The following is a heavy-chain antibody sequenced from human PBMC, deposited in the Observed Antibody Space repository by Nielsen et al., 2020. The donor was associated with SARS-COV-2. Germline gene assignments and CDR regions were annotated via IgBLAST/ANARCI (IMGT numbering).Heavy chain of an antibody. CDR3: ARDRIAARPTFGWFDP. CDR1: GFTVSSNY. CDR2: IYSCGST. V-gene: IGHV3-66*03. Sequence: GESLKISCAASGFTVSSNYMSWVRQAPGKGLEWVSVIYSCGSTYYADSVKGRFTISRDNSKNTLYLQMNSLRAEDTAVYYCARDRIAARPTFGWFDPWGQGTLVTVSS. D-gene: IGHD6-6*01. J-gene: IGHJ5*02.